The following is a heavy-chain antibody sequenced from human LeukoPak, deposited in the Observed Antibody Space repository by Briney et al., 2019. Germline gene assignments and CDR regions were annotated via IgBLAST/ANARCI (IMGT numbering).Heavy chain of an antibody. J-gene: IGHJ4*02. CDR3: ARGPAARPRYFDY. Sequence: ASVKVSCKASGYTFTGYYMHWVRQAPGQGLEWMGWINPNSGGTNYAQKFQGRVTMTRDTSISTAYMELSRLRSDDTAVYYCARGPAARPRYFDYWGQGTLVTVSS. CDR1: GYTFTGYY. CDR2: INPNSGGT. D-gene: IGHD6-25*01. V-gene: IGHV1-2*02.